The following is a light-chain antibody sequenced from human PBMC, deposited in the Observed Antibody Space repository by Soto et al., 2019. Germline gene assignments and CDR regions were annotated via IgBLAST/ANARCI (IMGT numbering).Light chain of an antibody. Sequence: EIVLTQSPGTLSLSPGERATLSCKASQSVTSRYLAWYQQKPGQAPRLLIYGASSRSTGIPDRFSGSGSGTDFTLTISRPEPEDFAVYFCHQYNNSPEYTCGQATKLEIK. CDR3: HQYNNSPEYT. CDR1: QSVTSRY. CDR2: GAS. J-gene: IGKJ2*01. V-gene: IGKV3-20*01.